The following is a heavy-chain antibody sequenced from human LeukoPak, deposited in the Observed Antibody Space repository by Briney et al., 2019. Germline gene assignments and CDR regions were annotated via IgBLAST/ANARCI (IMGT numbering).Heavy chain of an antibody. CDR1: GGSFSDSRFY. J-gene: IGHJ4*02. Sequence: SETLSLTCTVSGGSFSDSRFYWGWVRQPPGKGLEWIGSLYSSGNTFFNPSLKSRVTISVDTSKNRFPLKLSSVTAADTAVYYCASSSNRYSTPHYYFDFWGQGTLVTVSS. D-gene: IGHD1-14*01. CDR2: LYSSGNT. V-gene: IGHV4-39*01. CDR3: ASSSNRYSTPHYYFDF.